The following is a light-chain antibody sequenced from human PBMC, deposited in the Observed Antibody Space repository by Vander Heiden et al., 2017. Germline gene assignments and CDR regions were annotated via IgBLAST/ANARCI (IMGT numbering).Light chain of an antibody. CDR1: QSVSSN. V-gene: IGKV3-15*01. J-gene: IGKJ1*01. CDR2: GAS. CDR3: QQYNNWPPWT. Sequence: EIVMTQSPATLSVSPGERATRSCRASQSVSSNLAWYQQKPGQAPRLLIYGASTRATGIPARFSGSGSGTEFTLTISSRQSEDFAVYYCQQYNNWPPWTFGQGTKVEIK.